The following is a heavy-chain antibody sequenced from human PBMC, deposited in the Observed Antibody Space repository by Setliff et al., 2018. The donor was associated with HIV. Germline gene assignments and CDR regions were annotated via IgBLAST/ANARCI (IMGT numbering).Heavy chain of an antibody. CDR2: IYHTGSS. Sequence: SETLSLTCDVSGFSISSRYYWGWIRQSPGKGLEWIGNIYHTGSSYYNPSLSDRATISLDTSKNQFSLKLNSVTAADTAVYYCAKDHATSSWFTALLDYWGQGALVTVSS. CDR3: AKDHATSSWFTALLDY. D-gene: IGHD6-13*01. J-gene: IGHJ4*02. V-gene: IGHV4-38-2*02. CDR1: GFSISSRYY.